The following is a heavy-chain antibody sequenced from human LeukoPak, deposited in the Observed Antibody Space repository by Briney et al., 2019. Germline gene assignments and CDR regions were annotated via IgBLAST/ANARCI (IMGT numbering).Heavy chain of an antibody. Sequence: ASVKVSCKASGYTFTIYYMHWVRQAPGQGLEWMGLINPSGGSTSYAQKFQGRVTMTRDTSTSTVYMELSSLRSEDTAVYYCARTGSGGSYWFDPWGQGTLVTVSS. V-gene: IGHV1-46*01. J-gene: IGHJ5*02. CDR3: ARTGSGGSYWFDP. D-gene: IGHD2-15*01. CDR1: GYTFTIYY. CDR2: INPSGGST.